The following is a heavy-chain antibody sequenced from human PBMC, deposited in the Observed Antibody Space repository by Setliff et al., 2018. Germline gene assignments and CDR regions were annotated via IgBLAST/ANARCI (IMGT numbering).Heavy chain of an antibody. CDR3: ARDSRGLVPAAIEGSYYYYGMDV. D-gene: IGHD2-2*02. CDR1: GGTFSSYA. Sequence: VASVKVSCKASGGTFSSYAISWVRQVPGQGLEWMGGIIPIFGTANYAQKFQGRVTITADESTSTAYMELSSLRSEDTAVYYCARDSRGLVPAAIEGSYYYYGMDVWGQGTTVTVSS. J-gene: IGHJ6*02. V-gene: IGHV1-69*13. CDR2: IIPIFGTA.